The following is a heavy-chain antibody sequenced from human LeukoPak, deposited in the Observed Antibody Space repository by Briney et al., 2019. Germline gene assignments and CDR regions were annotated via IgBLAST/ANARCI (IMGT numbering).Heavy chain of an antibody. D-gene: IGHD5-18*01. CDR2: IYYSGST. Sequence: PSETLSLTCTVSGGSITSYYWSWIRQPPGKGLEWIGSIYYSGSTNYNPSLKSRVTISVDTSKNQFSLKLSSVTAADTALYYCARENGYRYEYWGQGTLVTVSS. V-gene: IGHV4-59*01. J-gene: IGHJ4*02. CDR3: ARENGYRYEY. CDR1: GGSITSYY.